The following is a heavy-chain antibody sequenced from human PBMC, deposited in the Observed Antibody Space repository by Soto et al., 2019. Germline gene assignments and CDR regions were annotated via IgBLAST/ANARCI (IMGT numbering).Heavy chain of an antibody. Sequence: ILSWAASGITLSCYSMNWVRLAPGKGLEWVSYISSSSRTRYYADSVKGRFTISRDNAKNSLYLQMNSLRDEDTAVYYCAREGMVYSYGYGAFDIWGQGTMVTVS. J-gene: IGHJ3*02. CDR2: ISSSSRTR. V-gene: IGHV3-48*02. D-gene: IGHD5-18*01. CDR3: AREGMVYSYGYGAFDI. CDR1: GITLSCYS.